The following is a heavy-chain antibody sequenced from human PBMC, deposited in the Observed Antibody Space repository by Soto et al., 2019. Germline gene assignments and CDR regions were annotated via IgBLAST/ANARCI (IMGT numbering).Heavy chain of an antibody. D-gene: IGHD4-17*01. CDR3: GRGIAYGNYAIDY. V-gene: IGHV3-33*01. J-gene: IGHJ4*02. CDR1: GFNFINTG. CDR2: IWYDGSNM. Sequence: GGSLRLSCAASGFNFINTGMHWVRQAPGKGLEWVAVIWYDGSNMFYADSVKGRFTISRDNSKNTLFLQMNSLRGEDTAVYYCGRGIAYGNYAIDYWGQGTLVTVSS.